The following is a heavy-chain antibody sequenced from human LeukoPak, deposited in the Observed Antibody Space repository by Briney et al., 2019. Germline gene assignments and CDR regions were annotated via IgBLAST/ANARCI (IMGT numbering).Heavy chain of an antibody. D-gene: IGHD3-22*01. J-gene: IGHJ5*02. CDR1: GFTFSNYA. CDR3: AREDSGTSGYVFDP. CDR2: ISGSGSST. Sequence: GGSLRLSCAASGFTFSNYAMSWVRQAPGKGLEWVSSISGSGSSTYYADSVKGRFTISRDNSKNTVYLQMSSLRAEDTAVYYCAREDSGTSGYVFDPWGQGILVTVSS. V-gene: IGHV3-23*01.